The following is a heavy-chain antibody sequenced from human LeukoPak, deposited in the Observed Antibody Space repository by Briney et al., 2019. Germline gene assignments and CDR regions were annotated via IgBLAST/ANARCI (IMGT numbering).Heavy chain of an antibody. J-gene: IGHJ4*02. V-gene: IGHV3-66*01. CDR2: IYSGGTT. CDR1: GFTFTNFA. D-gene: IGHD3-10*01. CDR3: ARDLHGSGSYPHFDY. Sequence: PGGSLRLSCAASGFTFTNFAMSWVRQAPGKGLEWASIIYSGGTTYYADSVKGRFIISRDNSKNTLYLQMNSLRAEDSAVYYCARDLHGSGSYPHFDYWGQGTLVTVSS.